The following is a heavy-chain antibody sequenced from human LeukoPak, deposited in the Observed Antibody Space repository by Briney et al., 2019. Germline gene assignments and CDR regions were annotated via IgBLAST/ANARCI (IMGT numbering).Heavy chain of an antibody. V-gene: IGHV4-61*01. CDR2: IQNSGSS. D-gene: IGHD4-11*01. CDR3: ATDYSNFYGLDV. J-gene: IGHJ6*02. Sequence: SETLSLSCTVSGGSVSSGSYFWTWLRQSPGKGLEWIGYIQNSGSSNYNPSLESRVTISPDTSKDQFSLKLSSVTAADTAIYYCATDYSNFYGLDVWGQGTTVTVSS. CDR1: GGSVSSGSYF.